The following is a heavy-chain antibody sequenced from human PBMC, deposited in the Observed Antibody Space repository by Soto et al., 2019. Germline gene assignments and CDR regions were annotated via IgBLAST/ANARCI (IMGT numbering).Heavy chain of an antibody. V-gene: IGHV1-3*01. CDR1: GFTFTSYA. Sequence: ASVKVSCKTSGFTFTSYALHWVRQAPGQRPEWMGWINGGYGHTKYSKHFQDRVTITRDTSASTAYLELSSLTSEDTAIYYCARGYAVDSDGYYNDRFDNWGQGTLVTVSS. CDR3: ARGYAVDSDGYYNDRFDN. J-gene: IGHJ5*02. D-gene: IGHD6-25*01. CDR2: INGGYGHT.